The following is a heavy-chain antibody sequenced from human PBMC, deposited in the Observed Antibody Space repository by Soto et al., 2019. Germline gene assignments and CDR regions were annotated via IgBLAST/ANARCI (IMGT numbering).Heavy chain of an antibody. J-gene: IGHJ4*02. D-gene: IGHD1-26*01. V-gene: IGHV1-18*01. CDR3: MSLNWDHGY. Sequence: QVQMVQSGGEVKKPGASVRVSCKASGYTFTSYGISWVRQAPGQGLECMGWITPVNGNTDYAERLQGRLTLTTDTSTSTAYKEWRRLTSDDTAVYYCMSLNWDHGYWGQGTLVIVS. CDR2: ITPVNGNT. CDR1: GYTFTSYG.